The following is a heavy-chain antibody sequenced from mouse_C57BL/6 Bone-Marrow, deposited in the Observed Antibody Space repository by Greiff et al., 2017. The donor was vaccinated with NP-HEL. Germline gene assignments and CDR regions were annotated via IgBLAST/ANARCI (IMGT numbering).Heavy chain of an antibody. Sequence: QVQLKESGAELARPGASVKLSCKASGYTFTSYGISWVKQRTGQGLEWIGEISPRSGNTYYNEKFKGKATLTADKSSSTAYMELRSLTSEDSAVYFCARDELAWFAYWGQGTLVTVSA. CDR2: ISPRSGNT. CDR3: ARDELAWFAY. D-gene: IGHD4-1*01. J-gene: IGHJ3*01. V-gene: IGHV1-81*01. CDR1: GYTFTSYG.